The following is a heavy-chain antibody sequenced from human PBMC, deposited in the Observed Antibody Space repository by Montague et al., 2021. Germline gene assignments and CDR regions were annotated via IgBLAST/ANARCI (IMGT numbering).Heavy chain of an antibody. Sequence: YLRLSCAASGFPFSNYALHWVRQSPGKGLEWVAIISPDGSNEDYADSVKGRFSISRDNSNNTLYLLMNSLRPEDTAIYYCARVGETSGWYWDRFDPWGQGTLLTVSS. V-gene: IGHV3-30*03. CDR1: GFPFSNYA. CDR3: ARVGETSGWYWDRFDP. CDR2: ISPDGSNE. J-gene: IGHJ5*02. D-gene: IGHD6-19*01.